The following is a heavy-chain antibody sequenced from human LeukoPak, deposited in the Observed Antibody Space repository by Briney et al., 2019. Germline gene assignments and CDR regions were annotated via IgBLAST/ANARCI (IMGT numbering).Heavy chain of an antibody. CDR1: GFTFSTYA. Sequence: GGSLRLSCAASGFTFSTYAVSWVRLRQAPGKGLEWVSSISGSGDSTYYADSVKGRFSISRDNSKNTLYLQMNSLRAEDTAVYYCAKVSGSWFWGQGTLVTVSS. CDR3: AKVSGSWF. CDR2: ISGSGDST. V-gene: IGHV3-23*01. J-gene: IGHJ4*02. D-gene: IGHD3-10*01.